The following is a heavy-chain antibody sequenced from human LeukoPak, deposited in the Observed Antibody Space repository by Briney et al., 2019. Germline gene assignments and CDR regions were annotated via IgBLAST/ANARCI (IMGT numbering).Heavy chain of an antibody. CDR2: IKSDGNTI. CDR1: GLTFSAYP. D-gene: IGHD2-15*01. CDR3: ATDSQWSFDY. Sequence: PGRSLRLSCAASGLTFSAYPINWVRQAPGKGLEWVSHIKSDGNTIFYADSVKGRFTISRDNAKNSLYLQMNSLRDEDTAVYYCATDSQWSFDYWGLGTLVTVSS. J-gene: IGHJ4*02. V-gene: IGHV3-48*02.